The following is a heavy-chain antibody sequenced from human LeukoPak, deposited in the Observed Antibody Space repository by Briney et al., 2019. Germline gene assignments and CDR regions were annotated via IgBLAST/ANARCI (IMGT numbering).Heavy chain of an antibody. CDR1: GYTFTTYF. Sequence: ASVKVSCKASGYTFTTYFLHWVRQAPGQGLEWMGIIDPSSGGSTSAQKFQVRVTMTRDMSTSTVYMELSSLTSEDTAVYYCAKPRYTNSQDAFDIWGQGTMVTVSS. J-gene: IGHJ3*02. D-gene: IGHD3-9*01. V-gene: IGHV1-46*01. CDR2: IDPSSGGS. CDR3: AKPRYTNSQDAFDI.